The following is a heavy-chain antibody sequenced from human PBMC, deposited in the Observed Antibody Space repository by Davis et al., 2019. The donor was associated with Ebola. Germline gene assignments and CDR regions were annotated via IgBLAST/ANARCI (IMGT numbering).Heavy chain of an antibody. CDR1: GYTFTSYG. CDR2: ISAYNGNT. D-gene: IGHD1-7*01. J-gene: IGHJ5*02. V-gene: IGHV1-18*01. CDR3: ARDPTGTTWFHWFDP. Sequence: ASVKVSCKASGYTFTSYGISWVRQAPGQGLEWMGWISAYNGNTNYAQKLQGRVTMTTDTSTSTAYMELRSLRSDDTAVYYCARDPTGTTWFHWFDPWGQGTLVTVSP.